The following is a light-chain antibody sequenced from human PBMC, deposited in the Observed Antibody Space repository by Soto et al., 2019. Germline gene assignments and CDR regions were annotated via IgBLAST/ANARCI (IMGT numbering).Light chain of an antibody. CDR2: RAS. Sequence: EVVLTQSPGTLSLSPGERATLSCRASQSVSSSYLAWYQQKPGQAPRLLIYRASSRATGIPDRYIGSGSGTDSTLTISRLEPEEFAVYYCQQYGSSQLTFDGRNKVEIK. CDR3: QQYGSSQLT. V-gene: IGKV3-20*01. J-gene: IGKJ4*01. CDR1: QSVSSSY.